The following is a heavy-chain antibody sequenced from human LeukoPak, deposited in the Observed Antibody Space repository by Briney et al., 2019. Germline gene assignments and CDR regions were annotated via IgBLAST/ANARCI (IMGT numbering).Heavy chain of an antibody. CDR3: AKGSGAKPFDY. D-gene: IGHD3-10*01. CDR2: INPNGGDT. Sequence: GASVKVSCKASGYTFTGYYMHWVRQAPGQGLEWMGWINPNGGDTKYAQNFQGRVTMTRDTSISTAYLELSRLRSDDTAVYYCAKGSGAKPFDYWGQGTLVTVSS. V-gene: IGHV1-2*02. CDR1: GYTFTGYY. J-gene: IGHJ4*02.